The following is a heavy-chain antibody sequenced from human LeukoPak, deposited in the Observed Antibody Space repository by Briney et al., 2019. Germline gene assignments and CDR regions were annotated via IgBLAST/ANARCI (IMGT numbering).Heavy chain of an antibody. CDR1: GFTFSSYS. D-gene: IGHD2-15*01. V-gene: IGHV3-21*01. Sequence: KPGGSLRLSCAASGFTFSSYSMNWVRQAPGKGLEWVSSISSSSSYIYYADSVKGRFTISRDNAKNSLYLQMNSLRAEDTAVYYCAKDQLVGADYLDSWGQGTLVTVSS. CDR2: ISSSSSYI. J-gene: IGHJ4*02. CDR3: AKDQLVGADYLDS.